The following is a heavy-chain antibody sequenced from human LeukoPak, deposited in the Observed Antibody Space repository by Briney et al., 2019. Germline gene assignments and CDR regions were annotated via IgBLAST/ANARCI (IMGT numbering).Heavy chain of an antibody. D-gene: IGHD4-17*01. Sequence: GGSLRLSCVASGFTFSIYEIHWVPHAPGGGLECVSSISSGGDDINYADSVKGRFPLSRDNAKNSVHLQMNSRGAGDTAVYYCGRDGRSPGDYRRFDYWGQGTLVTVSS. J-gene: IGHJ4*02. CDR2: ISSGGDDI. CDR3: GRDGRSPGDYRRFDY. CDR1: GFTFSIYE. V-gene: IGHV3-48*03.